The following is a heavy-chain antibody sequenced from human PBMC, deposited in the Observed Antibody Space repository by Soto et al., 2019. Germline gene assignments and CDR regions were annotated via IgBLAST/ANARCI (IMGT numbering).Heavy chain of an antibody. D-gene: IGHD7-27*01. Sequence: SKTLSLTCNVSGGSISGYYWAWIRQPPGKGLEWIGYIYFTGNANYSPSLKSRVTMSVDMSTNQFSLNLRSVTAADTAVYYCARDCHLEKGRNCGLDCWCQGNGVTVSS. CDR1: GGSISGYY. CDR3: ARDCHLEKGRNCGLDC. CDR2: IYFTGNA. V-gene: IGHV4-59*01. J-gene: IGHJ4*02.